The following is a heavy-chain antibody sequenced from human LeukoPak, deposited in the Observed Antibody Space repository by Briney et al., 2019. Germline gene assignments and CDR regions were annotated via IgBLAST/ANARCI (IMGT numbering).Heavy chain of an antibody. V-gene: IGHV4-39*07. CDR2: IHYAGKT. CDR3: AGEYSSSAGF. J-gene: IGHJ4*02. CDR1: GVSISSYH. Sequence: SSETLSLTCSVSGVSISSYHWGWIRQPPGKGLEWIGSIHYAGKTYYKPSLKSRVNIYIDTAKSQFFLNLRSVTAADTAVYYCAGEYSSSAGFWGQGTQATVSS. D-gene: IGHD6-6*01.